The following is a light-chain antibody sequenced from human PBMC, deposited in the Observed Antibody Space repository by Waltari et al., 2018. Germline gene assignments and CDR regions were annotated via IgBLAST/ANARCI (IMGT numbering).Light chain of an antibody. CDR1: NSDVGSYNY. CDR2: EVT. J-gene: IGLJ2*01. Sequence: QSALTQPASVSGSPGQSITISCTGTNSDVGSYNYVSWYQQHPGKAPKLMIYEVTNRPSGRSKRFAGSKPGNTASLTITGLQAEDEADYYCSSYAGNDLVIFGGGTKLTVL. V-gene: IGLV2-14*01. CDR3: SSYAGNDLVI.